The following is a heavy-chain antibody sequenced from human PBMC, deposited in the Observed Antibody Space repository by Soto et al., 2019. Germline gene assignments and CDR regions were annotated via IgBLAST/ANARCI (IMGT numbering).Heavy chain of an antibody. J-gene: IGHJ4*02. CDR1: GFTFGNYW. V-gene: IGHV3-7*03. Sequence: GGSLRLSCAAAGFTFGNYWMTWVRQAPGKELERVANIKVDGSEKYYVDSVKGRFIISRDNAKNSLYLQMNSLRAEDTAVYYCARDRGWQTFDYWGQGTLVTVSS. D-gene: IGHD3-10*01. CDR3: ARDRGWQTFDY. CDR2: IKVDGSEK.